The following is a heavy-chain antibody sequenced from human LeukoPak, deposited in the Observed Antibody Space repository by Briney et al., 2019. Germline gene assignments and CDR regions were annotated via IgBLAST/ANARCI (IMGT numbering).Heavy chain of an antibody. CDR1: GFTFSSYW. J-gene: IGHJ3*02. V-gene: IGHV3-74*01. CDR2: INSDGSST. D-gene: IGHD6-19*01. CDR3: TTTLNIALAGYI. Sequence: PGGSLRLSCAASGFTFSSYWMHWVRQAPGKGLVWVSRINSDGSSTSYADSVEGRFTISRDNAKNTLYLQMNSLRAEDTAIYYCTTTLNIALAGYIWGQGTMVTVSS.